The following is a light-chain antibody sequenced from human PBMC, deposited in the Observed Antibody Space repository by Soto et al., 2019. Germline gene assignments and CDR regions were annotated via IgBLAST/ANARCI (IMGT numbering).Light chain of an antibody. J-gene: IGKJ1*01. CDR3: QQYNNWWT. CDR1: QSVSSS. CDR2: GAS. Sequence: EIVMTQSPATLSVSPGERVTLSCSASQSVSSSLAWYQQKPGQAPRLLIYGASTRHIGIPGRFSGSGSETEFTLTISSLQSEDCAVYYCQQYNNWWTFGQGTKVETK. V-gene: IGKV3-15*01.